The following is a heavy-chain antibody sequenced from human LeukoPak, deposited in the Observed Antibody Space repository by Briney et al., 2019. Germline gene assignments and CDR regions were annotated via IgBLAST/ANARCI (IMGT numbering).Heavy chain of an antibody. Sequence: SGGSLRLSCAASGFTFSSYDMHWVRQATGKGLEWVSAITTRGDTYYSGSVKGRFTISRENAKNSLYLQMNSLRAGDTAVYYCARGLYSSGWYVPELDCWGQGTLVAVSS. CDR3: ARGLYSSGWYVPELDC. CDR1: GFTFSSYD. J-gene: IGHJ4*02. CDR2: ITTRGDT. D-gene: IGHD6-19*01. V-gene: IGHV3-13*04.